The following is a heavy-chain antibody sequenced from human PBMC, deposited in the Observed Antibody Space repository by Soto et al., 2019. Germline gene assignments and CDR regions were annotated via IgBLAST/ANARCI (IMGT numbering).Heavy chain of an antibody. CDR3: AKDPVGIAAEYFQH. Sequence: GESLKISCAASGFTFSSYAMSWVRQAPGKGLEWVSAISGSGGSTYYADSVKGRFTISRDNSKNTLYLQMNSPRAEDTAVYYCAKDPVGIAAEYFQHWGQGTLVTVSS. J-gene: IGHJ1*01. CDR2: ISGSGGST. D-gene: IGHD6-13*01. CDR1: GFTFSSYA. V-gene: IGHV3-23*01.